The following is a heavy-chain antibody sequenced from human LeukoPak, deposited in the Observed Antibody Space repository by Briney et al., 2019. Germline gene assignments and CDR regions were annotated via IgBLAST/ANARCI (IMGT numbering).Heavy chain of an antibody. J-gene: IGHJ5*02. V-gene: IGHV1-69*06. CDR3: ASQVNIRVEHNWFDP. D-gene: IGHD3-10*01. CDR1: VCTFSSYA. CDR2: IIHIFGTA. Sequence: GSSVTVSCKPSVCTFSSYAISWVRQAPGQGLEWMGGIIHIFGTANYAQKFQGRVTISADKSTSTAYMELSSLRSGNTAVYYCASQVNIRVEHNWFDPWGQGTLVTVSS.